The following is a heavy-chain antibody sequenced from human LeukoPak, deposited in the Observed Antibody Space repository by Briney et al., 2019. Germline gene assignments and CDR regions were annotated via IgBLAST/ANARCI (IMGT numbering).Heavy chain of an antibody. CDR3: AASFGVTLGRF. J-gene: IGHJ4*02. V-gene: IGHV4-31*03. CDR1: GGSIGSGTHY. D-gene: IGHD3-16*01. CDR2: IYHTGIT. Sequence: SQTLSLTCTVSGGSIGSGTHYYNWISQHPGKGLEWIGYIYHTGITSYNPSLKSRVTMSVDTSMNQVFLKLSSLTAADTAVYYCAASFGVTLGRFWGQGTLVSVSS.